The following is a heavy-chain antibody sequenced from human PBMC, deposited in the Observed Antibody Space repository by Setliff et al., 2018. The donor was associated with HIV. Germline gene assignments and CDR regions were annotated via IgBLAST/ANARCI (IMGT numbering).Heavy chain of an antibody. D-gene: IGHD2-2*01. CDR1: NNSIRSSY. CDR2: IHTLGGT. J-gene: IGHJ4*02. CDR3: TRDRYANGWLYFDY. Sequence: SETLSLTCTVSNNSIRSSYWSWIRQPVGKGLEWIGRIHTLGGTKYNSSLESRVTMSLDTSRNQFSLKLNSVTAADSAVYFCTRDRYANGWLYFDYWGPGILGTVS. V-gene: IGHV4-4*07.